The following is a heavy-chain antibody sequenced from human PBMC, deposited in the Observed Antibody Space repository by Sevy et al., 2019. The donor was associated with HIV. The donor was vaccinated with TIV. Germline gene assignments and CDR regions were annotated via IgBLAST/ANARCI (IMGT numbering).Heavy chain of an antibody. CDR2: IWYDGSKK. Sequence: GESLKISCAASGFTFSSYGIHWVRQAPGKGLEWVATIWYDGSKKYYVDSVKGRFNISRDNSKNTLYLRMNSLRAEDMAVYYCAREGRQNDYYYMDVWGKGTTVTVSS. J-gene: IGHJ6*03. CDR1: GFTFSSYG. CDR3: AREGRQNDYYYMDV. V-gene: IGHV3-33*01.